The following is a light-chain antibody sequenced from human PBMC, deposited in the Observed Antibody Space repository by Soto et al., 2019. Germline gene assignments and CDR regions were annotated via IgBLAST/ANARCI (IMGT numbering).Light chain of an antibody. J-gene: IGKJ5*01. Sequence: DIQMTQSPSSLSASVGESLTITCRASQSISTHLNWYQQKPGKAPKLVIYAANALQSGVPSRFSGRRSGTEYTLAITNVQPEYFAIYYCQQSFNTPFTFGQGTRVE. CDR2: AAN. CDR3: QQSFNTPFT. V-gene: IGKV1-39*01. CDR1: QSISTH.